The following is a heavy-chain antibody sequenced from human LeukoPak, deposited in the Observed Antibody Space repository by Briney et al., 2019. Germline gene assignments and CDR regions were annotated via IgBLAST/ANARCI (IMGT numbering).Heavy chain of an antibody. J-gene: IGHJ4*02. V-gene: IGHV3-30-3*01. CDR2: ISYGGSNK. CDR3: ARGGYSGYDYVDYFDY. D-gene: IGHD5-12*01. CDR1: GFTFSSYA. Sequence: GRSLRLSCAASGFTFSSYAMHWVRQAPGKGLEWVAVISYGGSNKYYADSVKGRFTISRDNSKNTLYLQMNSLRAEDTAVHYCARGGYSGYDYVDYFDYWGQGTLVTVSS.